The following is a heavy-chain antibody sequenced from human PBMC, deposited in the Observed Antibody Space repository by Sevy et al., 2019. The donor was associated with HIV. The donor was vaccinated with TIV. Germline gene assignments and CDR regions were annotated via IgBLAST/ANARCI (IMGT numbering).Heavy chain of an antibody. D-gene: IGHD2-15*01. Sequence: GGSLRLSCAASGFTFNMYWMTWVRQAPGKGLEWVANIKEDGSERNYLDSVKGRFTIARDSAKESLYLQINSLRAEDTAVYYCARHCSGGSCYSLLPHYYYGMDVWGQGTTVTVSS. CDR3: ARHCSGGSCYSLLPHYYYGMDV. V-gene: IGHV3-7*01. CDR2: IKEDGSER. CDR1: GFTFNMYW. J-gene: IGHJ6*02.